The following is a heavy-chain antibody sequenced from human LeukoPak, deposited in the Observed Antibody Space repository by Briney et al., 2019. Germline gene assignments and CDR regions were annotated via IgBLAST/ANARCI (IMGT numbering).Heavy chain of an antibody. CDR3: ASRRQYCSTTSCSATFDI. Sequence: GASVKVSCKASGYTFTSYDINWVRQATGQGLEWMGWMSPNSGNTGYAQKFQGRVTITRDTSASTAYMELSSLRSEDTAVYYCASRRQYCSTTSCSATFDIWGQGTMVTVSS. J-gene: IGHJ3*02. CDR1: GYTFTSYD. D-gene: IGHD2-2*01. CDR2: MSPNSGNT. V-gene: IGHV1-8*01.